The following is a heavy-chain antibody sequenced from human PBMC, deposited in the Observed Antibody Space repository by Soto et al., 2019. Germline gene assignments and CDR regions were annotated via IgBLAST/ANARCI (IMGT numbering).Heavy chain of an antibody. CDR3: AIPLPEQKLVRGAFDH. J-gene: IGHJ4*02. CDR1: GGTFRNYA. Sequence: QVQLVQSGAEVKKPGSSVKLSCKTSGGTFRNYAINWVRQAPGQGLEWMGGSIPVFGTANYAQTFQGRFTITADESKGTAYLELSSLRSEDTAVYYCAIPLPEQKLVRGAFDHWGQGTLVTVAS. D-gene: IGHD6-13*01. CDR2: SIPVFGTA. V-gene: IGHV1-69*01.